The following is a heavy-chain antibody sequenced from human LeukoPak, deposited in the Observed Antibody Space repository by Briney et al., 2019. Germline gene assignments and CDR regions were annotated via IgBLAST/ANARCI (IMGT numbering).Heavy chain of an antibody. Sequence: PSETLSLTCTVSGGSISSSSYYWGWIRQPPGKGLEWIGSIYYSGSTYYNPSLKSRVTISVDTSENQFSLKLSSVTAADTAVYYCARGREGDILTGYYDWGQGALVTVSS. CDR3: ARGREGDILTGYYD. J-gene: IGHJ4*02. V-gene: IGHV4-39*07. CDR1: GGSISSSSYY. D-gene: IGHD3-9*01. CDR2: IYYSGST.